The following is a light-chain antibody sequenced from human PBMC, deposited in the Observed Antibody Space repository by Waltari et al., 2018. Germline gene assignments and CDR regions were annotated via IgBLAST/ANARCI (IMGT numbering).Light chain of an antibody. Sequence: DVVMTQFPFSLLVTPGAPASISCRLSRSLLHSNGYNYLDWYLQKPGQSPQLLIYLGSNRASGVPDRFSGSGSGTDFTLKISRVEAEDVGVYYCMQALQTPLTFGGGTKVEIK. CDR3: MQALQTPLT. CDR2: LGS. CDR1: RSLLHSNGYNY. J-gene: IGKJ4*01. V-gene: IGKV2-28*01.